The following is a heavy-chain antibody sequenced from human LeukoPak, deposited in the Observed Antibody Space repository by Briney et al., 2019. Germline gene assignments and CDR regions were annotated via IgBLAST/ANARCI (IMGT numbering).Heavy chain of an antibody. Sequence: GESLKLSCEGSRYSFDSYAMTWVRQAPGKGLEWVSSINGGGDITYYAESVKGRFTVSRDSSKNTLFLQMNSLRAEDTAVFYCAKRYGDSTGWFFDFWGQGSLVTVSS. CDR2: INGGGDIT. D-gene: IGHD6-13*01. V-gene: IGHV3-23*01. J-gene: IGHJ4*02. CDR1: RYSFDSYA. CDR3: AKRYGDSTGWFFDF.